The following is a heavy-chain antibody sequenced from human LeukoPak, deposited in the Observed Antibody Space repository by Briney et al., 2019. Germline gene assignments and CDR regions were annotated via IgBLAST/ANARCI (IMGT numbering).Heavy chain of an antibody. CDR1: GFTFSSYA. CDR3: ARDSRPLVGLLWFGELPDY. D-gene: IGHD3-10*01. CDR2: ISYDGSNK. V-gene: IGHV3-30*04. J-gene: IGHJ4*02. Sequence: GGSLRLSCAASGFTFSSYAMHWVRQAPGKGLEWVAVISYDGSNKYYADSVKGRSTISRDNSKNTLYLQMNSLRAEDTAVYYCARDSRPLVGLLWFGELPDYWGQGTLVTVSS.